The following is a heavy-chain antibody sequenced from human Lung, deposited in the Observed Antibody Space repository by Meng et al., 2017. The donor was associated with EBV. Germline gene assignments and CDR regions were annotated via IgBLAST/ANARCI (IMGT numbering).Heavy chain of an antibody. D-gene: IGHD2-21*01. CDR1: GGSISRGGYY. J-gene: IGHJ4*02. CDR2: IYYSGST. CDR3: ARGGIGPFDY. V-gene: IGHV4-30-4*01. Sequence: QLQLREPGPGLVKPSQTRSLTCAVSGGSISRGGYYWSWIRQPPGKGLEWIGYIYYSGSTYYNPSLKSRVTISVDTSKNQFSLKLSSVTAADTAVYYCARGGIGPFDYWGQGTLVTVSS.